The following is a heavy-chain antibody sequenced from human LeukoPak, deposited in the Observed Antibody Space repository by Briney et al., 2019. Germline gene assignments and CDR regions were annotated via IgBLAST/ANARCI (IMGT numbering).Heavy chain of an antibody. CDR3: ARDEWLLRVGHAIDAFDI. J-gene: IGHJ3*02. CDR2: IKQDGSEK. CDR1: GGSISSYY. Sequence: PSETLSLTGTVSGGSISSYYWSWIRQPPGKGLEWVANIKQDGSEKYYVDSVKGRFTISRDNAKNSLYLQMNSLRAEDTAVYYCARDEWLLRVGHAIDAFDIWGQGTMVTVSS. V-gene: IGHV3-7*01. D-gene: IGHD3-22*01.